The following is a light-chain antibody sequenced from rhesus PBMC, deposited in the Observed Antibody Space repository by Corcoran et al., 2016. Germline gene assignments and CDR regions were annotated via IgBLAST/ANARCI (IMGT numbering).Light chain of an antibody. CDR1: TGAVTSGHH. CDR2: YTD. Sequence: QAVVTQEPSMTVSPGGTVNLTCGSSTGAVTSGHHPNWFQQKPGQVPRGLICYTDIQHSWTPDRFSGSLGGGKAALTLAGALPEDEADYYCLLYFEGSHIFGGGTHLTVL. CDR3: LLYFEGSHI. J-gene: IGLJ1*01. V-gene: IGLV7-76*01.